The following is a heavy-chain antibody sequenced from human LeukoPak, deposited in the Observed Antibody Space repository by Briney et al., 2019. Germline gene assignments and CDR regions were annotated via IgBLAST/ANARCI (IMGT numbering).Heavy chain of an antibody. J-gene: IGHJ4*02. CDR1: GFTFSSYG. CDR2: IWYDGSNK. V-gene: IGHV3-30*02. Sequence: GGSLRLSCAASGFTFSSYGMHWVRQAPGKGLEWVAVIWYDGSNKYYTDSVKGRFTISRDNSRNTLYLQMNSLRPEDAAVYYCAKDLTYWGQGTLVTVSS. CDR3: AKDLTY.